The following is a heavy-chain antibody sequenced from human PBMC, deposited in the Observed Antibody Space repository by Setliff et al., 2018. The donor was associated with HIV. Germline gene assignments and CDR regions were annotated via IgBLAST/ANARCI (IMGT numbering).Heavy chain of an antibody. CDR1: GFTFSSYS. D-gene: IGHD3-22*01. CDR3: VRDASPDYDSGGYSAGGH. V-gene: IGHV3-48*01. J-gene: IGHJ4*02. CDR2: IGGSGSAI. Sequence: PGGSLRLSCAASGFTFSSYSMNWVRQTPRKGLEWVSYIGGSGSAIYYADSVKGRFTISRDNAKNSLYLQLNSLRAEDTAVYYCVRDASPDYDSGGYSAGGHWGRGTLVTVSS.